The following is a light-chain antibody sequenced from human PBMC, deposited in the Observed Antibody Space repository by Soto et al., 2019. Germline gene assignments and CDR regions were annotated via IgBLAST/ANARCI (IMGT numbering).Light chain of an antibody. Sequence: QSALTQPASVSGSPGQSITISCTGTSSDVGGYNYVSWYQHHPGKAPKLMIFEVSNRPSGVSNRFSGSKSGNTASLTISGLQAEDEADYYCCSYAGSSWIFGGGTQLTVL. CDR3: CSYAGSSWI. CDR1: SSDVGGYNY. CDR2: EVS. J-gene: IGLJ2*01. V-gene: IGLV2-14*01.